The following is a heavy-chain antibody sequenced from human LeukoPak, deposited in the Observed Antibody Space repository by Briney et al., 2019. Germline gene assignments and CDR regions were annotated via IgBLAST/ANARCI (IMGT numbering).Heavy chain of an antibody. Sequence: PGGSLRLSCAASGFTFSAYWMTWVRQAPGKGLEWVTIINEGGSLKYYVDSVKGRFTISRDNAKNSLYLQLNSLRAEDTAVYYCARVYGYNFDYWGQGTLVTVSS. J-gene: IGHJ4*02. CDR1: GFTFSAYW. D-gene: IGHD5-18*01. CDR3: ARVYGYNFDY. V-gene: IGHV3-7*01. CDR2: INEGGSLK.